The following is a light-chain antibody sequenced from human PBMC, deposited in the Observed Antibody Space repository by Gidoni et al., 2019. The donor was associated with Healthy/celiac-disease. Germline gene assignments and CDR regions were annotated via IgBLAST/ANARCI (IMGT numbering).Light chain of an antibody. V-gene: IGKV1-9*01. CDR1: QGISTY. CDR3: QQLNSYPWT. J-gene: IGKJ1*01. Sequence: DIQLNQSPSFLSASVGDRVTITCRASQGISTYLAWYQQKLGEAPKLLIYAASTLQSGVPSRFSGSGSGTEFTLTISSLQPDDFATYFCQQLNSYPWTFGQGTTVAIK. CDR2: AAS.